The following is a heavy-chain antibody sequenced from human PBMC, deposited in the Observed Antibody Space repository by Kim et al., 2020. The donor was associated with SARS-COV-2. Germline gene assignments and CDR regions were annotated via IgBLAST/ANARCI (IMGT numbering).Heavy chain of an antibody. CDR3: ARDRKISSIAARGWFDP. CDR2: INPNSGGT. J-gene: IGHJ5*02. Sequence: ASVKVSCKASGYTFTGYYMHWVRQAPGQGLEWMGRINPNSGGTNYAQKFQGRVTMTRDTSISTAYMELSRLRSDDTAVYYCARDRKISSIAARGWFDPWGQGTLVTVSS. V-gene: IGHV1-2*06. CDR1: GYTFTGYY. D-gene: IGHD6-6*01.